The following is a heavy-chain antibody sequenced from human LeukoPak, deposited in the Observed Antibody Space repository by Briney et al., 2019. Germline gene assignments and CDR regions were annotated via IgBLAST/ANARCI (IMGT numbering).Heavy chain of an antibody. D-gene: IGHD6-13*01. Sequence: ASVKVSCKASGGTFSSYAISWVRQAPGQGLEWMGGIIPIFGTANYAQKFQGRVTITTDESTSTAYMELSSLRSEDTAVYYCARSPTVDYSSSWYRDDAFDIWGQGTMVTVSS. CDR1: GGTFSSYA. J-gene: IGHJ3*02. V-gene: IGHV1-69*05. CDR2: IIPIFGTA. CDR3: ARSPTVDYSSSWYRDDAFDI.